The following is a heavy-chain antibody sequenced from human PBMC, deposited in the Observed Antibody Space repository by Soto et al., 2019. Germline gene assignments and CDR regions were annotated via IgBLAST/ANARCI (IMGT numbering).Heavy chain of an antibody. CDR3: AKGVRVRGVNYFDF. CDR2: VSGSSGRT. Sequence: GGSLRLSCVASGFTFSTFAMAWVRQAPGKGLEWVSGVSGSSGRTDYADSVKGRFTISRDNSRSTLFLQMSSLRDEDTAIYYCAKGVRVRGVNYFDFWGQGALVTVSS. CDR1: GFTFSTFA. V-gene: IGHV3-23*01. J-gene: IGHJ4*02. D-gene: IGHD2-8*01.